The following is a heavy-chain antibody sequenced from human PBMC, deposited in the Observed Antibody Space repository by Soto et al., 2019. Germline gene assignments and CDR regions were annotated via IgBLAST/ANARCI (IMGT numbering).Heavy chain of an antibody. CDR1: GGSISSYY. J-gene: IGHJ4*02. Sequence: SETLSLTCTVSGGSISSYYWSWIRQPAGKGLEWIGRIYTSGSTNYNPSLKSRVTMSVDTSKNQFSLKLSSVTAADTAVYYCARDRNYYDSSGYSLYYFDYWGQGTLVT. CDR2: IYTSGST. V-gene: IGHV4-4*07. CDR3: ARDRNYYDSSGYSLYYFDY. D-gene: IGHD3-22*01.